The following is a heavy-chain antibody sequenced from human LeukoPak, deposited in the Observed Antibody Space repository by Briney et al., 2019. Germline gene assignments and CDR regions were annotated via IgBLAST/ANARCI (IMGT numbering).Heavy chain of an antibody. D-gene: IGHD3-22*01. CDR3: AGADSYYYDSSGTSVAFDN. J-gene: IGHJ3*02. V-gene: IGHV4-30-4*01. CDR1: GGSISSGDYY. Sequence: SQTLSLTCTVSGGSISSGDYYWSWIRQPPGKGLEWIGYIYYSGSTYYNPSLKSRVTISVDTSKNQFSLKLSSVTAADTAVYYCAGADSYYYDSSGTSVAFDNWGQGTMVTVSS. CDR2: IYYSGST.